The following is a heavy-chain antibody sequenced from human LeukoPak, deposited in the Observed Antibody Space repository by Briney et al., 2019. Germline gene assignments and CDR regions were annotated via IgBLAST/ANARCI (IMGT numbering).Heavy chain of an antibody. CDR1: GFSFSDQY. CDR2: TRNKANSYTT. CDR3: VTYYFDSSGYYHDY. J-gene: IGHJ4*02. V-gene: IGHV3-72*01. D-gene: IGHD3-22*01. Sequence: GGSLRLSCAASGFSFSDQYMDWVRQAPGKGPEWVGLTRNKANSYTTEYAASAKGRFTISRDDSRNSLFLQMNSLKTEDTAVYYCVTYYFDSSGYYHDYWGQGTLVTVSS.